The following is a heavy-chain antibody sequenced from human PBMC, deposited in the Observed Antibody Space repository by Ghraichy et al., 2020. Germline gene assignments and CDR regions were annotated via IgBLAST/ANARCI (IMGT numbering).Heavy chain of an antibody. J-gene: IGHJ6*03. CDR1: GYTFTDYY. CDR2: INPNSGGT. D-gene: IGHD3-22*01. V-gene: IGHV1-2*02. CDR3: ARDPETHHYPSGGYRGYYYYYMDV. Sequence: ASVKGSCKASGYTFTDYYMHWVRQAPGQGLEWMGWINPNSGGTNYAQKFQGRVTMTRDTSISTAYMELSRLTSDDTAVYYCARDPETHHYPSGGYRGYYYYYMDVWGKGTTVTVSS.